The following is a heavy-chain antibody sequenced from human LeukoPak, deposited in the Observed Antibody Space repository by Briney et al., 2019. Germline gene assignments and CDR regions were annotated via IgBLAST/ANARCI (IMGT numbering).Heavy chain of an antibody. CDR1: GFTFSTYT. V-gene: IGHV3-21*01. Sequence: PGGTLSLSCAASGFTFSTYTMNWVRQPPGKGLEWVSSISRDTGYIFYADSLRGRFTISRDNDKNSPYLQMNSLRAEDTAVYYCAKDFSPSQSGLSDAFQIWGQGTMVTVSS. CDR2: ISRDTGYI. J-gene: IGHJ3*02. D-gene: IGHD2/OR15-2a*01. CDR3: AKDFSPSQSGLSDAFQI.